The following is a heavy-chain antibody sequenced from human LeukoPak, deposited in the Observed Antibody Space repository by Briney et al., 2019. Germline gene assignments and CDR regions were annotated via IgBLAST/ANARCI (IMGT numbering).Heavy chain of an antibody. J-gene: IGHJ3*02. Sequence: GESLKISCKGSGYSFSSYWIVWVRQMPGKGLEWMGIIYPGDSDTRYSPSFQGQVTISADKSISTAYLQWSSLKASDTAMYYCATAVGVWFGEFLPDAFDIWGQGTMVTVSS. D-gene: IGHD3-10*01. CDR3: ATAVGVWFGEFLPDAFDI. V-gene: IGHV5-51*01. CDR2: IYPGDSDT. CDR1: GYSFSSYW.